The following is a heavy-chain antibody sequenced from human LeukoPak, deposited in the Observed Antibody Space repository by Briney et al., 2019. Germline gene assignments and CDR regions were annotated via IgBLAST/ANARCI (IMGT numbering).Heavy chain of an antibody. CDR2: ISGSGGST. D-gene: IGHD3-22*01. CDR1: GFTFSSYA. Sequence: GGSLRLSCAASGFTFSSYAMSWVRQAPGKGLEWVSAISGSGGSTYYADSVKGRFTISRDNSKNTLYLQMNSLRAEDTAVYYCAYSSGYYYVSIIFDYWGQGTLDTVSS. J-gene: IGHJ4*02. CDR3: AYSSGYYYVSIIFDY. V-gene: IGHV3-23*01.